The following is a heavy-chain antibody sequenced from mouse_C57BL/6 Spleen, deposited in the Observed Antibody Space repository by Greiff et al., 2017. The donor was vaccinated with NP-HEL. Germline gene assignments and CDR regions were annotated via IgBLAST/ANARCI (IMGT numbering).Heavy chain of an antibody. Sequence: EVQLQQSGPVLVKPGASVKMSCKASGYTFTDYYMNWVKQSHGKSLEWIGVINPYNGGTSYNQKFKGKATLTVDKSSSTAYLELNSLTSEDSAVYYFGRVNSTVVADAMDYWGQGTSVTVSS. CDR3: GRVNSTVVADAMDY. CDR2: INPYNGGT. D-gene: IGHD1-1*01. CDR1: GYTFTDYY. V-gene: IGHV1-19*01. J-gene: IGHJ4*01.